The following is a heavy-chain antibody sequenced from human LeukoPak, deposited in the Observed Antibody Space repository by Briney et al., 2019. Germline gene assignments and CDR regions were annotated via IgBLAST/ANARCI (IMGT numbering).Heavy chain of an antibody. J-gene: IGHJ4*02. Sequence: QSGGSLRLSCAASGFTFSSYAMSWVRQAPGKGLEWVSAISGSGGSTYYADSVKGRFTISRDNSKNTLYLQMNSLRAEDTAVYYCAKRLAVAGTGYYFDYWGQGTLVTVSS. CDR2: ISGSGGST. CDR3: AKRLAVAGTGYYFDY. D-gene: IGHD6-19*01. V-gene: IGHV3-23*01. CDR1: GFTFSSYA.